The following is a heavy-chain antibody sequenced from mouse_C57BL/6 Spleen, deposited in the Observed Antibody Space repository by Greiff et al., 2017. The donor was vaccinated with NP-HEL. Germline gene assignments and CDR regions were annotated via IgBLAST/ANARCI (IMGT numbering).Heavy chain of an antibody. V-gene: IGHV6-3*01. CDR2: IRLKSDNYAT. Sequence: EVKLMESGGGLVQPGGSMKLSCVASGFTFSNYWMNWVRQSPEKGLEWVAQIRLKSDNYATHYAESVKGRFTISRDDSKSSVYLQMNNLRAEDTGIYYCTGLDGYYTFAYWGQGTLVTVSA. CDR1: GFTFSNYW. CDR3: TGLDGYYTFAY. J-gene: IGHJ3*01. D-gene: IGHD2-3*01.